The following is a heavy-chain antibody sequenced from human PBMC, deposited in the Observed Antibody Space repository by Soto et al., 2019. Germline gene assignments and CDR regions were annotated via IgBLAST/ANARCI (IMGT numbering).Heavy chain of an antibody. V-gene: IGHV4-39*01. CDR1: GGSISSSSYY. J-gene: IGHJ3*02. CDR3: ARTEPATGDNFDI. CDR2: LYYTGST. D-gene: IGHD2-21*01. Sequence: LQLQESGPGLVKPSETLSLTCTVSGGSISSSSYYWGWIRQPPGKGLEWIGSLYYTGSTHQNPSLRSRVTISVDRSRTQFSLRLSSVTAADTAVYYCARTEPATGDNFDIWGQGTMVTVSS.